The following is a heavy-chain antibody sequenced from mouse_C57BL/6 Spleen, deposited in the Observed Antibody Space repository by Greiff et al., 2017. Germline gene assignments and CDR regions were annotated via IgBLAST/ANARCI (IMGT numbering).Heavy chain of an antibody. CDR1: GFTFTDYY. V-gene: IGHV7-3*01. Sequence: EVQLVESGGGLVQPGGSLSLSCAASGFTFTDYYMSWVRQPPGKALEWLGFIRNKANGYTTEYSASVKGRFTISRDNSQSILYLQMNALRAEDSATYYCARYYPIATVVATDWYFDVWGTGTTVTVSS. CDR2: IRNKANGYTT. J-gene: IGHJ1*03. CDR3: ARYYPIATVVATDWYFDV. D-gene: IGHD1-1*01.